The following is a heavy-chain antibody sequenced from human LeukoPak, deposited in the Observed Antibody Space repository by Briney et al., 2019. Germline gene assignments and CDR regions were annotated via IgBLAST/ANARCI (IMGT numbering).Heavy chain of an antibody. CDR1: GFTFSSYW. V-gene: IGHV3-7*01. CDR3: ARVGDDYVWGSAYFDY. J-gene: IGHJ4*02. D-gene: IGHD3-16*01. Sequence: GGSLRFSCAASGFTFSSYWMSWVRQAPGKGLEWVANIKQDGSEKYYVDSVKGRFTISRDNAKNSLYLQMNSLRAEDTAVYYCARVGDDYVWGSAYFDYWGQGTLVTVSS. CDR2: IKQDGSEK.